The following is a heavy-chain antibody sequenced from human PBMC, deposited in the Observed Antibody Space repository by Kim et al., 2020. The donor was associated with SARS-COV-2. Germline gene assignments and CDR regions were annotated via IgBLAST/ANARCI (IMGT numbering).Heavy chain of an antibody. D-gene: IGHD3-10*01. J-gene: IGHJ4*02. V-gene: IGHV3-43D*03. CDR3: AKADGSGTSIGDY. Sequence: SVKDRFNNSRDNSKNSLYLQMTSMRAEDTALYYCAKADGSGTSIGDYWGQGTLVTVAS.